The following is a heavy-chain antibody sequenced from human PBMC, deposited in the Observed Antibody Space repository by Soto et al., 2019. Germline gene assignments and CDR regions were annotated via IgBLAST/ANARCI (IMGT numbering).Heavy chain of an antibody. V-gene: IGHV4-59*01. Sequence: QVQLKESGPGLVKPSETLSLTCTVSAGSLSGYHWSWIRQPPGKALEWIGNMGYSEDTNVNPSLKGRVTVTFNTSTNLFSLRLTAVAAADSAGYYCTGGGGWLTDYWGQGTLVTVSS. CDR3: TGGGGWLTDY. CDR1: AGSLSGYH. J-gene: IGHJ4*02. CDR2: MGYSEDT. D-gene: IGHD5-12*01.